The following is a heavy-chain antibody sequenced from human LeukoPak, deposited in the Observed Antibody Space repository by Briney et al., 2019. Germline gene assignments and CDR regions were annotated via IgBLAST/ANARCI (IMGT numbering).Heavy chain of an antibody. CDR1: GGSITSDH. Sequence: PSETLSLTCTVSGGSITSDHWNWIRQPPGKGLEWIGCIFYSGRTYYNPSLKSRVSISVDMSKNQFSLRLTSVTAADTAVYYCARKNDFEIWGQGTLVTVSS. D-gene: IGHD2/OR15-2a*01. CDR3: ARKNDFEI. CDR2: IFYSGRT. J-gene: IGHJ3*02. V-gene: IGHV4-59*12.